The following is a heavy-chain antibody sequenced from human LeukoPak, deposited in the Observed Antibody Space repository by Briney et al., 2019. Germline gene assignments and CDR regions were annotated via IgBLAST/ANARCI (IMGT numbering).Heavy chain of an antibody. CDR1: GGSITSDH. Sequence: PSETLSLTCTVSGGSITSDHWNWIRQPPGKGLEWIGCIFYSGRTYYNPSLKSRVSISVDMSKNQFSLRLTSVTAADTAVYYCARKNDFEIWGQGTLVTVSS. D-gene: IGHD2/OR15-2a*01. CDR3: ARKNDFEI. CDR2: IFYSGRT. J-gene: IGHJ3*02. V-gene: IGHV4-59*12.